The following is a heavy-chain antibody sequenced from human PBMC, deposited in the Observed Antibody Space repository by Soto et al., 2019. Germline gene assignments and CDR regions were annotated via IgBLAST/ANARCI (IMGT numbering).Heavy chain of an antibody. CDR2: ITGSGAGT. J-gene: IGHJ4*02. V-gene: IGHV3-23*01. CDR3: AKYTSGWDFDH. D-gene: IGHD6-19*01. Sequence: GGSLRLSCAASGFTFSAYAMSWVRQAPVKGLEWVSAITGSGAGTYYADSVRGRFTISRDNSKNTLYPQMNSLRAEDTAVYYCAKYTSGWDFDHWGQGTLVTVSS. CDR1: GFTFSAYA.